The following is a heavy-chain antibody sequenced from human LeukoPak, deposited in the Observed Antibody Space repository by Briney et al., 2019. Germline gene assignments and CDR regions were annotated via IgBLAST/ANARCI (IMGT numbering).Heavy chain of an antibody. CDR3: ARDGGSWNTRISYFDY. J-gene: IGHJ4*02. Sequence: PGGSLRLSCAASGFTFSSYSMNWVRQAPGKGLEWVSSISSSSSYIYYADSVKGRFTISRDNAKNSLYLQMNSLRDEDTAVYYCARDGGSWNTRISYFDYWGQGTLVTVSS. V-gene: IGHV3-21*01. CDR2: ISSSSSYI. CDR1: GFTFSSYS. D-gene: IGHD1/OR15-1a*01.